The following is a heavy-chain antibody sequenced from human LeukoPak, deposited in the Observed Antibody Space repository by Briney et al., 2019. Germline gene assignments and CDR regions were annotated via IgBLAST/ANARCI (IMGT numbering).Heavy chain of an antibody. CDR3: ARDRGWASPA. CDR1: GFTITDSY. J-gene: IGHJ5*02. CDR2: VYTGGSA. D-gene: IGHD2-2*01. V-gene: IGHV3-66*01. Sequence: PGGSLRLSCAVSGFTITDSYINWFRQAPGKGLEWVSVVYTGGSANYADAVKGRFTVSRDISKNTLYLQMNSLRPEDTAVYYCARDRGWASPAWGQGTLVTVSS.